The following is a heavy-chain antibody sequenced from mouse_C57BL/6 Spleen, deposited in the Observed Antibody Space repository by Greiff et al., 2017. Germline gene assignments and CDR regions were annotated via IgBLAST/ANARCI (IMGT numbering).Heavy chain of an antibody. J-gene: IGHJ3*01. V-gene: IGHV1-36*01. CDR3: ARDYGYERAFAY. Sequence: QSHGKSLEWIGLVYPYNGGTSYNQKFKGKATLTVDTSSSTAYMELNSLTSEDSAVYYCARDYGYERAFAYWGQGTLVTVSA. D-gene: IGHD2-2*01. CDR2: VYPYNGGT.